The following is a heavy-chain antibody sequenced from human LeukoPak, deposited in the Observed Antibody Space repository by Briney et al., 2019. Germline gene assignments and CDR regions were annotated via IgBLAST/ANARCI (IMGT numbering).Heavy chain of an antibody. J-gene: IGHJ4*02. D-gene: IGHD3-22*01. CDR1: GFTFSSYG. CDR2: IRYDGSNK. Sequence: QPGGSLRLSCAASGFTFSSYGMHWVRQAPGKGLEWVAFIRYDGSNKYYADSVKGRFTISRDNSKNTLYLQMNSLRAGDTAVYYCAKAYYYDSSVDYWGQGTLVTVSS. CDR3: AKAYYYDSSVDY. V-gene: IGHV3-30*02.